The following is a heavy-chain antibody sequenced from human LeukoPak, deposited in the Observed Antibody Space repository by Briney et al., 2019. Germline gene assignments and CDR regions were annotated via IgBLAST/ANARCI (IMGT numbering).Heavy chain of an antibody. V-gene: IGHV3-9*01. D-gene: IGHD3-10*01. CDR2: INWNSGNI. CDR1: GFTFDDYA. Sequence: GGSLRLSCAASGFTFDDYAMHWVRQAPGKGLEWVSAINWNSGNIGYADSVKGRFTISRDNAKNSLYLQMNSLRAEDTAVYYCARDYGSGSYYNVLTPIFDYWGQGTLVTVSS. J-gene: IGHJ4*02. CDR3: ARDYGSGSYYNVLTPIFDY.